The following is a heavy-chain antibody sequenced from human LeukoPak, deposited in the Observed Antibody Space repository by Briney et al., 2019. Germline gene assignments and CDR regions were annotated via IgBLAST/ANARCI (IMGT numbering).Heavy chain of an antibody. J-gene: IGHJ4*02. V-gene: IGHV3-23*01. CDR1: GFTFSSYA. CDR2: ISGSGGST. D-gene: IGHD1-1*01. CDR3: AKNWND. Sequence: GGSLRLSCGASGFTFSSYAMSWVRQAPRKGLEWVSAISGSGGSTYYAGSVKGRFTISRDTSKSTLFLQMNSLRVEDTAIYYCAKNWNDWGQGTLVTISS.